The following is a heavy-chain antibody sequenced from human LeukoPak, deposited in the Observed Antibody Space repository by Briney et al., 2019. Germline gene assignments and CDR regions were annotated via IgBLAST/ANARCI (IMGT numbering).Heavy chain of an antibody. J-gene: IGHJ4*02. CDR1: GGTFSSYA. CDR2: IIPILGIA. D-gene: IGHD5-24*01. V-gene: IGHV1-69*04. Sequence: SVKVSCKASGGTFSSYAISWVRQAPGQGLEWVGRIIPILGIANYAQKFQGRVTITADKSTSTAYMELSSLRSEDTAVYYCARDGYNHEADYWGQGTLVTVSS. CDR3: ARDGYNHEADY.